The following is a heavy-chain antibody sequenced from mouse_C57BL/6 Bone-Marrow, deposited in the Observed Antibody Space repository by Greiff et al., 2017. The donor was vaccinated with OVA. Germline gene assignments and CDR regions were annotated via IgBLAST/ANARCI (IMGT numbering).Heavy chain of an antibody. D-gene: IGHD1-1*01. CDR3: ARPHYGSSPYAMDY. CDR2: IYPRSGNT. Sequence: QVQLKQSGAELARPGASVKLSCKASGYTFTSYGIRWVKQRTGQGLEWIGEIYPRSGNTFYNEKFKGKSTLTADKSSSTAYMELRSLTSEDSAVYFCARPHYGSSPYAMDYWGQGTSVTVSS. J-gene: IGHJ4*01. V-gene: IGHV1-81*01. CDR1: GYTFTSYG.